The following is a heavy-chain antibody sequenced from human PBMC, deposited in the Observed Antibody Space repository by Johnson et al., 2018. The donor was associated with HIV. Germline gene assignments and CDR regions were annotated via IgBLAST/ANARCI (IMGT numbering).Heavy chain of an antibody. Sequence: MLLVESGGGLVKPGGSLRLSCAASGFTFSDYYMSWIRQAPGKGLEWVSVIYSGGSTYFADSVKGRFTISRDNSKNTLYLQMNSLRAEDTAVYYCARAYSYGAFDIWGLGTKVTVSS. CDR3: ARAYSYGAFDI. CDR1: GFTFSDYY. J-gene: IGHJ3*02. CDR2: IYSGGST. V-gene: IGHV3-66*01. D-gene: IGHD5-18*01.